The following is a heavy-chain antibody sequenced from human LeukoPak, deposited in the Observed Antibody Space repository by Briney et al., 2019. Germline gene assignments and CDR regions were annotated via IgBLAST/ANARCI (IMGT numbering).Heavy chain of an antibody. D-gene: IGHD3-10*01. CDR1: GYTLTNYG. V-gene: IGHV1-18*01. J-gene: IGHJ4*02. CDR2: ISVYNGNT. Sequence: GASLKVSCKASGYTLTNYGISWVRQAPGQGLEWMGWISVYNGNTKNAQKLQGRVTMTTDTSASTAYVEVRSLRSDDTAVYYCVRDNAGVFGYWGQGSLVTVSS. CDR3: VRDNAGVFGY.